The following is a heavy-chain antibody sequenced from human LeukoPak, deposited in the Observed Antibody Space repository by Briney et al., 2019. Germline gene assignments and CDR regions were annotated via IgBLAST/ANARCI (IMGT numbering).Heavy chain of an antibody. CDR3: ARASSIAARPGD. CDR1: GGTFSSYA. J-gene: IGHJ4*02. CDR2: IIPIFTTP. V-gene: IGHV1-69*05. Sequence: ASVKVSCKASGGTFSSYAISWVRQAPGQGLEWMGKIIPIFTTPSYAQKFLGRVTITTDEYTRTAYMELSRLRFDDTAVYYCARASSIAARPGDWGQGTLVTVSS. D-gene: IGHD6-6*01.